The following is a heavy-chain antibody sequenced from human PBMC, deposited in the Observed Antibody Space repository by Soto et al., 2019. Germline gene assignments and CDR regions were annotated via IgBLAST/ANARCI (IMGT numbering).Heavy chain of an antibody. D-gene: IGHD3-22*01. Sequence: GASVKVSCKASGGTFSSYAISWVRQAPGQGLEWMGGIIPIFGTANYAQKFQGRVTITADESTSTAYMELSSLRSEDTAVYYCARDRLAFGYYDSSGYSFDYWGQGTLVTVSS. CDR1: GGTFSSYA. CDR2: IIPIFGTA. CDR3: ARDRLAFGYYDSSGYSFDY. J-gene: IGHJ4*02. V-gene: IGHV1-69*13.